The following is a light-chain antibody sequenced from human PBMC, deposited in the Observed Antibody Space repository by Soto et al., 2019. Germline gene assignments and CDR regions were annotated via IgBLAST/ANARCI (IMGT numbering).Light chain of an antibody. V-gene: IGKV3-15*01. CDR2: GAS. J-gene: IGKJ1*01. CDR3: QQYYTWPRT. CDR1: QSVRSN. Sequence: EIVMTQSPATLSVSPGEGVTLSCRAGQSVRSNLAWYQQKHGQAPRLLVYGASTRVTGIPARFSVSGSGTAVTLSISSLQSEDFEVYYCQQYYTWPRTVGQRTKVEI.